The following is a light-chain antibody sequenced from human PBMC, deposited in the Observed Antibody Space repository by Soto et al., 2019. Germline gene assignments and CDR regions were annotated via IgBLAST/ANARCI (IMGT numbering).Light chain of an antibody. CDR3: QHSYTASCT. CDR2: AAS. J-gene: IGKJ2*02. V-gene: IGKV1-39*01. Sequence: DIQMTQSPPSLSASVGDRVTITCRASQSISNSLAWYQQKPGKAPKVLISAASSLQSGVPSRFSGRGSATDFTLTISSMLPEDVAAYFCQHSYTASCTFGQGSKVEIK. CDR1: QSISNS.